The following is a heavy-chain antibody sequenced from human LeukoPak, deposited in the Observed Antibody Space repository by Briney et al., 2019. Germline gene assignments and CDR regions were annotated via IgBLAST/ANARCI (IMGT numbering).Heavy chain of an antibody. CDR1: GYSISSGYY. Sequence: SETLSLTCTVSGYSISSGYYWGWIRQPPGKGLEWIGNIYHSGSTHYIPSLKSRVTISVDTSKNQFSLRLNSVTAADTAVYYCARDLGGATSDYWGQGTLVTVSS. J-gene: IGHJ4*02. V-gene: IGHV4-38-2*02. D-gene: IGHD3-16*01. CDR3: ARDLGGATSDY. CDR2: IYHSGST.